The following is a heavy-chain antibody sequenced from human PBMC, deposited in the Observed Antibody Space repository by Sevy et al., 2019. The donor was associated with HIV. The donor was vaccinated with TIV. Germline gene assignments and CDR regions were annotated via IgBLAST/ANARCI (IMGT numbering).Heavy chain of an antibody. CDR3: AKDRAAMVGDAFDI. CDR2: IGGSGVNT. J-gene: IGHJ3*02. CDR1: GFRLSSYG. Sequence: GGSLRLSCAASGFRLSSYGMSWVRQAPGKGLEWVSAIGGSGVNTYYAHSVKGRFTISRDNSKNTLYLQMNSLRAEDTAVEYCAKDRAAMVGDAFDIWGQGTMVTVSS. D-gene: IGHD5-18*01. V-gene: IGHV3-23*01.